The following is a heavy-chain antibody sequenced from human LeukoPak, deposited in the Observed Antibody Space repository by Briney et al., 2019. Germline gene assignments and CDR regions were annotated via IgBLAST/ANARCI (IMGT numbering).Heavy chain of an antibody. CDR3: ARGRLRADSSRYDY. V-gene: IGHV1-69*02. J-gene: IGHJ4*02. Sequence: SVKVSCKASGGTFSSYTISWVRQAPGQGLEWMGRIIPILGIANYAQKFQGRVTITADKSTSTAYMELSSLRSEDTAVYYCARGRLRADSSRYDYWGQGTLVTVSS. CDR1: GGTFSSYT. D-gene: IGHD3-22*01. CDR2: IIPILGIA.